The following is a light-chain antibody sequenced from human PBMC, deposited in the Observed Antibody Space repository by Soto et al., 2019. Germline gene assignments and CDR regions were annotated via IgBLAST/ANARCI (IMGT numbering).Light chain of an antibody. CDR1: PSVTTF. V-gene: IGKV3-20*01. CDR2: GAS. J-gene: IGKJ1*01. Sequence: EIVLTQSPATLSLSPGERATLSCRASPSVTTFLAWYQQKPGQAPKLLIYGASNRAPGLPDRFRGRGSGPAFTLAISRLEPEDVAVYYCQHYGSSGPFGQGTKVDNK. CDR3: QHYGSSGP.